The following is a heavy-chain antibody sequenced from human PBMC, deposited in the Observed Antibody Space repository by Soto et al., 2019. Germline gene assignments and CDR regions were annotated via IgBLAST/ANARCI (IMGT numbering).Heavy chain of an antibody. V-gene: IGHV4-31*03. CDR3: ASQCSGCYHRYEP. CDR1: GGSISSGGYY. Sequence: SETVSLTCTVSGGSISSGGYYWTWIRQHPGKGLEWIGYIYYSGSTYYNPSLKSRVTISVDTSKNQFSLKLSSVTAAETAVYYCASQCSGCYHRYEPWGQGPRATVPS. D-gene: IGHD6-19*01. J-gene: IGHJ5*02. CDR2: IYYSGST.